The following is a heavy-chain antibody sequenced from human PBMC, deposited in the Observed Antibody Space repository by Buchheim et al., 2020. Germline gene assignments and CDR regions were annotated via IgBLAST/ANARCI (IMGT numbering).Heavy chain of an antibody. CDR1: GFTFSDHY. V-gene: IGHV3-72*01. D-gene: IGHD3/OR15-3a*01. CDR3: SRWTLQRDGLDV. CDR2: SRHKARSYTT. Sequence: EAQLVESGGGLVQPGGSLRLSCAGSGFTFSDHYIDWVRQAPGKGLEWIGRSRHKARSYTTEYAASVKGRFTISRADSLNLVYMEMHSLETADTAMYYCSRWTLQRDGLDVWGQGTT. J-gene: IGHJ6*02.